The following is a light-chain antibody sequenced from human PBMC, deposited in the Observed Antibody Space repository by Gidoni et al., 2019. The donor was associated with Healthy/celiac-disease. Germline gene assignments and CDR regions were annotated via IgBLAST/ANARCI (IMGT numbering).Light chain of an antibody. J-gene: IGKJ4*01. V-gene: IGKV1-39*01. CDR3: QQSYSTPLT. CDR1: QSISSY. CDR2: AAS. Sequence: DTQMTQTPSSLSASGGDRVTITCRASQSISSYLNWYQQKPGKAPKLLIYAASSLQSGVPSRFSGSGSGTDFTLTISSLQPEDFATYYCQQSYSTPLTFGGGTKVEIK.